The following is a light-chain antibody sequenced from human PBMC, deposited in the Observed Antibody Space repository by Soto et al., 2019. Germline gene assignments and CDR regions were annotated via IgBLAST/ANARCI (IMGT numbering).Light chain of an antibody. V-gene: IGKV1-9*01. CDR2: AAS. J-gene: IGKJ5*01. CDR3: QQLNSYLT. CDR1: QGISTY. Sequence: IQLTQTPSSLSASVGDRVTITCRASQGISTYLAWYQQKPGKAPELLIYAASTLQSGVPSRFSGSGSGTDFSLTTSSLQPEDFATYYCQQLNSYLTFGQGTRPEVK.